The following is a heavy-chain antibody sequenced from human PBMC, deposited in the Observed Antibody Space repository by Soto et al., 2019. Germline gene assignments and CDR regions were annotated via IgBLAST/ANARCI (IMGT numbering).Heavy chain of an antibody. CDR1: DFTFSYYW. CDR2: IHSDGSST. CDR3: ARGDVGAFDL. J-gene: IGHJ3*01. Sequence: EVQLVESGGGLVQPVGSLRLSCVVSDFTFSYYWMHWVRLVPGKGLVWVSRIHSDGSSTTYADSVKGRFTISRDNAKNTLYLQMASLRVEDTAVYYCARGDVGAFDLWGQGTMVTVSS. D-gene: IGHD1-26*01. V-gene: IGHV3-74*03.